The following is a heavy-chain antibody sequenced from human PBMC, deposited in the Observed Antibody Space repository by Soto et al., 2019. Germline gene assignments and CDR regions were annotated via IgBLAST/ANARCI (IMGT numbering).Heavy chain of an antibody. D-gene: IGHD6-13*01. CDR2: VYNSGST. Sequence: SETLSLTCTVSGGSVSSNYWTWIRQPPGKGLEWIGYVYNSGSTNYNPSLKSRVTISEDTSKSQFSLKVNSMTAADTAVYYCARYRREAVAGYTLDNWGQGILVTVSS. J-gene: IGHJ4*02. CDR1: GGSVSSNY. CDR3: ARYRREAVAGYTLDN. V-gene: IGHV4-59*02.